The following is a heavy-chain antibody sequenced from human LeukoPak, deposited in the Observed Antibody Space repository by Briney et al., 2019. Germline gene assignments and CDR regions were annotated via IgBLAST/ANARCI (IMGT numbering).Heavy chain of an antibody. V-gene: IGHV1-2*02. CDR3: ARDLGSSGWYFDP. Sequence: ASVKVSCKASGYTFTGYYLHWVRQAPGQGLEWMGWINPNSGGTNYAQKFQGRVTMTRDTSISTAYMELSRLRSDDTAVYYCARDLGSSGWYFDPWGQGTLVTVSS. CDR1: GYTFTGYY. CDR2: INPNSGGT. J-gene: IGHJ5*02. D-gene: IGHD6-19*01.